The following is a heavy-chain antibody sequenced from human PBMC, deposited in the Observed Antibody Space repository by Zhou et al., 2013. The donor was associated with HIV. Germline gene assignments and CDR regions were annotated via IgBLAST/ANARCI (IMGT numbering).Heavy chain of an antibody. D-gene: IGHD2-15*01. CDR1: GGTFTSYA. J-gene: IGHJ3*01. Sequence: QVQLVQSGAEVKKPGSSVKVSCKASGGTFTSYAIGWVRQAPGQGLEWMGGIIPVFGTATYAQKFQGRVTITRDTSASTAYMELSSLRSEDTAVYYCARGSPGGLPLWGQGTMVTVSS. V-gene: IGHV1-69*05. CDR3: ARGSPGGLPL. CDR2: IIPVFGTA.